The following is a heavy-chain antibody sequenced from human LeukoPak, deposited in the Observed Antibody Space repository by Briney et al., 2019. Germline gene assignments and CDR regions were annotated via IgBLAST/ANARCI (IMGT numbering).Heavy chain of an antibody. V-gene: IGHV1-18*01. CDR3: ARGYCTSTSCPRGKDY. D-gene: IGHD2-2*01. Sequence: ASVKVSCKASGYTFTNYGISWVRQAPGQGLESMGWISVYNGDTNYAQKFQDRVTMTTDTSTSTAYMELRSLRSDDTAVYYCARGYCTSTSCPRGKDYWGQGTLVTVSS. CDR1: GYTFTNYG. CDR2: ISVYNGDT. J-gene: IGHJ4*02.